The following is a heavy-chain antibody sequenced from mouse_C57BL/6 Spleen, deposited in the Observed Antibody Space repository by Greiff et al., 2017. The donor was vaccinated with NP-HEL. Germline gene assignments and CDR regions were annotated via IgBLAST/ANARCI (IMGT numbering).Heavy chain of an antibody. Sequence: EVNVVESGGGLVKPGGSLKLSCAASGFTFSSYAMSWVRQTPEKRLEWVATISDGGSYTYYPDNVKGRFTISRDNAKNNLYLQMSHLKSEDTAMYYCARDGYPSYFDVWGTGTTVTVSS. D-gene: IGHD2-2*01. J-gene: IGHJ1*03. CDR1: GFTFSSYA. V-gene: IGHV5-4*01. CDR2: ISDGGSYT. CDR3: ARDGYPSYFDV.